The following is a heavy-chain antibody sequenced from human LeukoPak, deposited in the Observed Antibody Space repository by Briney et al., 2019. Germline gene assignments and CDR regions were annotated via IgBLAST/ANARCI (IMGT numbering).Heavy chain of an antibody. J-gene: IGHJ4*02. CDR3: ARNRGAAVSDLAH. Sequence: GESVKISCKGSGYNFPSYRIGWVRQMPGKGLEWMGIIYPRDSDTRYSPSFQGHVTISVDKSINTAFLQWSSLKASDSAMYYCARNRGAAVSDLAHWGQGTQVTVSS. D-gene: IGHD2/OR15-2a*01. CDR1: GYNFPSYR. CDR2: IYPRDSDT. V-gene: IGHV5-51*01.